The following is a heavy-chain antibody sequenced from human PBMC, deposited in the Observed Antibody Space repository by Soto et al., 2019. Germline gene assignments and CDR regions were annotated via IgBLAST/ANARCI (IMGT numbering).Heavy chain of an antibody. Sequence: GGSLRLSCATSGFSFNDYAMYWVRQAPGQGLEWVAIISSDGHHQFYLDNLRGRFTVSRDNSKNTLYLQMNSLRPEDTAVYYCSRGTYYPQSSGLHADYCGPGPVVTVYS. D-gene: IGHD3-22*01. CDR2: ISSDGHHQ. J-gene: IGHJ4*02. V-gene: IGHV3-30*03. CDR3: SRGTYYPQSSGLHADY. CDR1: GFSFNDYA.